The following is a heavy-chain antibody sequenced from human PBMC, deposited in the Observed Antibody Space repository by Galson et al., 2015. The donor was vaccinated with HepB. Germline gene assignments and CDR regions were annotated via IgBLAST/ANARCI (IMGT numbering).Heavy chain of an antibody. J-gene: IGHJ4*02. V-gene: IGHV3-30*18. Sequence: SLRLSCAASGFTFSSYGMHWVRQAPGKGLEWVAVISYDGSNKYYADSVKGRFTISRDNSKNTLYLQMNSLRAEDTAVYYCAKESSAWVPKPDSGGQGTLFTVS. CDR3: AKESSAWVPKPDS. CDR2: ISYDGSNK. D-gene: IGHD6-19*01. CDR1: GFTFSSYG.